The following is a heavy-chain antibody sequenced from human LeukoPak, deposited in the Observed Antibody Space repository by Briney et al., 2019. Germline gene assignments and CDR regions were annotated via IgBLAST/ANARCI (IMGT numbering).Heavy chain of an antibody. CDR3: ARGIITGAAGTYYYYGMDV. CDR2: ISNSGGST. V-gene: IGHV3-64*01. CDR1: GFIFSRYG. J-gene: IGHJ6*02. D-gene: IGHD6-13*01. Sequence: GGSLRLSCVASGFIFSRYGMHWVRQAPGKGLEYVSAISNSGGSTYYANSVKGRFTISRDNSKNTLYLQMGSLRGEDMAVYYSARGIITGAAGTYYYYGMDVWGQGTTVTVSS.